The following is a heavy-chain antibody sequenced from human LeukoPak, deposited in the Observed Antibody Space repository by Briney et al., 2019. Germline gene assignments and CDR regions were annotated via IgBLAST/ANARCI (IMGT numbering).Heavy chain of an antibody. CDR2: ISSSGSTI. J-gene: IGHJ3*02. V-gene: IGHV3-48*03. CDR3: AREGYYDSRDAFDI. D-gene: IGHD3-22*01. Sequence: GGSLRLSCAASGFTFSSCEMNWVRQAPGKGLEWVSYISSSGSTIYYADSVKGRFTISRDNAKNSLYLQMSSLRAEDTAVYYCAREGYYDSRDAFDIWGQGTMVTVSS. CDR1: GFTFSSCE.